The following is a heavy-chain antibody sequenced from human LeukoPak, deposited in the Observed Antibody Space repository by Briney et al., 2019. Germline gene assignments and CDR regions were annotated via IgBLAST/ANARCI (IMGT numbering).Heavy chain of an antibody. Sequence: GASVKVSCKASGYTFTGYYMHWVRQAPGQGLEWMGWINPNSGGTNYAQKFQGRVTMTRDTSISTAYMELSRLRSDDTAVYYCACRYYYDSSGYYRVEYFQHWGQGTLVTVSS. D-gene: IGHD3-22*01. CDR3: ACRYYYDSSGYYRVEYFQH. V-gene: IGHV1-2*02. CDR2: INPNSGGT. CDR1: GYTFTGYY. J-gene: IGHJ1*01.